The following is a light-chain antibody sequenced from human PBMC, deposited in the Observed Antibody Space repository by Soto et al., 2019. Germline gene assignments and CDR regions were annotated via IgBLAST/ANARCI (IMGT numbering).Light chain of an antibody. V-gene: IGKV1-12*01. CDR1: QDINNW. Sequence: DIQMIQSPSSLSASVGDRVTITCRASQDINNWLAWYQHKPGQAPKLLISGASRLQRGVPPRFSGSGSGTDFTLTINSLQPDDFATYYCQQAHTFATFGGGTKVEVK. CDR3: QQAHTFAT. J-gene: IGKJ4*01. CDR2: GAS.